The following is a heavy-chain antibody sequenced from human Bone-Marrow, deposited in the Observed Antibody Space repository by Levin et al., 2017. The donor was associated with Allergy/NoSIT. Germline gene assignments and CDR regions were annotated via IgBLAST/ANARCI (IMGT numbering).Heavy chain of an antibody. D-gene: IGHD2-2*01. CDR2: INAGNGNT. Sequence: GESLKISCKASGYTFTSYAIYWVRQAPGQRLEWMGWINAGNGNTIYSQKFQGRLAITRDTSASIADMELSSLRSEDTAVYYCARDRCISAGCYLDYWGQGSLVTVSS. J-gene: IGHJ4*02. V-gene: IGHV1-3*01. CDR3: ARDRCISAGCYLDY. CDR1: GYTFTSYA.